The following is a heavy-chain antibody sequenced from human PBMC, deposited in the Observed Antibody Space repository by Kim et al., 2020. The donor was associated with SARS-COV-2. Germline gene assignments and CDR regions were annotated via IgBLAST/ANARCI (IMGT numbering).Heavy chain of an antibody. D-gene: IGHD1-1*01. CDR1: GFTFSSYA. CDR2: ISGSGGRT. Sequence: GGSLRLSCAASGFTFSSYAMSWVRQAPGKGLEWVSAISGSGGRTYYADSVKGRFTISRDNSKNTLYLQMNSLRAEDTAVYYCAKDRTTLVLGRGFDYWGQGTLVTVSS. CDR3: AKDRTTLVLGRGFDY. J-gene: IGHJ4*02. V-gene: IGHV3-23*01.